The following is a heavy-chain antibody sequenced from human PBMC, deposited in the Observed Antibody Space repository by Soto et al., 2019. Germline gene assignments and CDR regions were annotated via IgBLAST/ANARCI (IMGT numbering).Heavy chain of an antibody. Sequence: GGSLRLSCAASGLSVSSNDMSWVRQAPGKGLECVSIIYSADNTFYVDSVKGRFIISRDNSKNTVYLQMNSLRADDTAVYYCARGSLYWAQRTLVTVSS. J-gene: IGHJ4*01. CDR1: GLSVSSND. CDR2: IYSADNT. V-gene: IGHV3-66*01. CDR3: ARGSLY.